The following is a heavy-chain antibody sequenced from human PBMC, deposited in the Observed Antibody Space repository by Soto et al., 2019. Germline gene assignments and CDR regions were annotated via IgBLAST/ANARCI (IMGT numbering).Heavy chain of an antibody. CDR3: VRTSLVVAAATREDY. Sequence: GGSLRLSCAASGFTFISYWMHWVRQAPGKGLVWVSRINSDGSSTSYADSVKGRFTISRDNAKNTLYLQMNSLRAEDTAVYYCVRTSLVVAAATREDYWGQGTLVTVSS. CDR1: GFTFISYW. D-gene: IGHD2-15*01. J-gene: IGHJ4*02. V-gene: IGHV3-74*01. CDR2: INSDGSST.